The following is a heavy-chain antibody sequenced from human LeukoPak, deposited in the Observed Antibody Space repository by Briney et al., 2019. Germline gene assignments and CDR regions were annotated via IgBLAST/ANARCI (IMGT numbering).Heavy chain of an antibody. D-gene: IGHD2-2*01. Sequence: ASVKVSCKASGYRFTSYGITWVRQAPGQGLEWMGWINAYNGNTNYGQKLQGRVSMTTDTSTSTAYMELWSLRSDDTAVYYCARDVSVSTSPQYWGQGTLVTVSS. CDR1: GYRFTSYG. CDR2: INAYNGNT. J-gene: IGHJ4*02. V-gene: IGHV1-18*01. CDR3: ARDVSVSTSPQY.